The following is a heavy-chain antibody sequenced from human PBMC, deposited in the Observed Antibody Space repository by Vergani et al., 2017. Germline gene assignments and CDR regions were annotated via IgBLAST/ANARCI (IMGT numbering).Heavy chain of an antibody. V-gene: IGHV4-39*02. D-gene: IGHD3-16*01. CDR2: IYYSGLT. CDR3: ARDTFHFDSENYDDVFDS. Sequence: QVRLQESGPGLVKPSETLSLTCTVSADSISSGSYYWGWIRQPPGKSLEWIGSIYYSGLTYYNPSLKSRVAISVDTSKNQFSLKVTSVTAADTAVYFCARDTFHFDSENYDDVFDSWGQGTMVIVSS. CDR1: ADSISSGSYY. J-gene: IGHJ3*02.